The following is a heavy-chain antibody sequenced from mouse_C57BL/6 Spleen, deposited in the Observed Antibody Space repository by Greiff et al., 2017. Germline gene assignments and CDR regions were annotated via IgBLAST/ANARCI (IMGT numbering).Heavy chain of an antibody. J-gene: IGHJ3*01. CDR2: IWSDGST. CDR3: ARPYSIYLAWFAY. Sequence: VKVVESGPGLVAPSQSLSITCTVSGFSLTSYGVHWVRQPPGKGLEWLVVIWSDGSTTYNSALKSRLSISKDNSKSQVFLKMNSLQTDDTAVYYCARPYSIYLAWFAYWGQGTLVTVSA. D-gene: IGHD2-5*01. CDR1: GFSLTSYG. V-gene: IGHV2-6*03.